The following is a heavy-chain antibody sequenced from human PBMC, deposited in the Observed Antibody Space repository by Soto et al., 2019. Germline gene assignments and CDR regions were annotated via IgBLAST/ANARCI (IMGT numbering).Heavy chain of an antibody. D-gene: IGHD2-15*01. Sequence: ASVKVSCKASGGTFSSYAISWVRQAPGQGLEWMGGIIPIFGTANYAQKFQGRVTITADESTSTAYMELSSLRSEDTAVYYCARRDVVVVAATPSYYYYGMDVWGQGTTVTVSS. J-gene: IGHJ6*02. CDR1: GGTFSSYA. CDR2: IIPIFGTA. CDR3: ARRDVVVVAATPSYYYYGMDV. V-gene: IGHV1-69*13.